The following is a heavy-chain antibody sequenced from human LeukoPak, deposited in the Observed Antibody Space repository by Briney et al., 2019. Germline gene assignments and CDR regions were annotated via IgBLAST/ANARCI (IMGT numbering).Heavy chain of an antibody. CDR1: GFTFSQYA. CDR3: ARANSWYYYYCGMDV. CDR2: IWYDGSNK. Sequence: GGSLRLSCAASGFTFSQYAMHWVRQAPGKGLEWVAAIWYDGSNKYYVDSVKGRFTISRDNSKNTLYLQMNSLRAEDTAVYYCARANSWYYYYCGMDVWGQGTTVTVSS. D-gene: IGHD6-13*01. V-gene: IGHV3-33*01. J-gene: IGHJ6*02.